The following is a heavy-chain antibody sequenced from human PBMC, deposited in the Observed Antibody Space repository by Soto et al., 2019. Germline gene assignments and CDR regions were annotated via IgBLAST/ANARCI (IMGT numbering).Heavy chain of an antibody. D-gene: IGHD6-13*01. V-gene: IGHV3-30-3*01. Sequence: GSLRLSCAASGFTFSSYSMHWVRQAPGKGLEWVAVISYDGSNKYYADSVKGRFTISRDNSKNTLYLQMNSLRAEDTAVYYCASSSGIAAAGNSYWGQGTLVTVSS. CDR2: ISYDGSNK. CDR1: GFTFSSYS. J-gene: IGHJ4*02. CDR3: ASSSGIAAAGNSY.